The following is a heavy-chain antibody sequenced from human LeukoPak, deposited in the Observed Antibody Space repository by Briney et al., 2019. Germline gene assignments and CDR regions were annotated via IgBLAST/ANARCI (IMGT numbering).Heavy chain of an antibody. D-gene: IGHD6-19*01. V-gene: IGHV3-20*04. Sequence: PGGSLRLSCAASGFTFDDYGMSWVRHAPGKGLEWVSDINWNGASTGYADSVKGRFTISRDSAKNSLYLQMNTLSDENTALYYFARRPGWHFDFWGQETLVTVSS. CDR3: ARRPGWHFDF. CDR1: GFTFDDYG. J-gene: IGHJ4*02. CDR2: INWNGAST.